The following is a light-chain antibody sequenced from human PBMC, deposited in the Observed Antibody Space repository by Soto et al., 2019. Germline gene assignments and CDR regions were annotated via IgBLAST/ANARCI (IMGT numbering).Light chain of an antibody. CDR3: QQYNSYSLT. V-gene: IGKV1-5*01. CDR2: DAS. J-gene: IGKJ4*01. CDR1: QSISSW. Sequence: DNPMTQSPSTLSASVGDRVTITCLASQSISSWLAWYQQKPGKAPKLLIYDASSLESGVPSRFSGSGSGTEFTLTISSLQPDDFATYYCQQYNSYSLTFGGGTKVDI.